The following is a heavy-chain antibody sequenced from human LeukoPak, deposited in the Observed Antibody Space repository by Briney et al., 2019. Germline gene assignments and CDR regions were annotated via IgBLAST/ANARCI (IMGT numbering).Heavy chain of an antibody. J-gene: IGHJ4*02. CDR2: ITGSGGST. Sequence: PGGSLRLSCAASGFTFSTHGMNWVRQGPGKGLEWVSGITGSGGSTYYADSVKGRFTISRDNSKNTVYLQMNSLRAEDTAVYYCARDLSLIALTDWGQGTLVTVSS. D-gene: IGHD3-22*01. CDR1: GFTFSTHG. V-gene: IGHV3-23*01. CDR3: ARDLSLIALTD.